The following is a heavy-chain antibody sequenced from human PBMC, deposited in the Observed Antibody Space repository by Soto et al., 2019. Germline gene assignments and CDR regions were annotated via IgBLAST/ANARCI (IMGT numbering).Heavy chain of an antibody. CDR3: ARPIRHYDSSGYSLPLGY. Sequence: QVQLVQSGAEVKKPGSSVKVSCKASGGTFSSYAISWVRQAPGQGLEWMGGIIPIFGTANYAQQFQGRVTITADESTSSAYMELSSLRSEDTAVYYCARPIRHYDSSGYSLPLGYWGQGTLVTVSS. J-gene: IGHJ4*02. V-gene: IGHV1-69*01. CDR1: GGTFSSYA. D-gene: IGHD3-22*01. CDR2: IIPIFGTA.